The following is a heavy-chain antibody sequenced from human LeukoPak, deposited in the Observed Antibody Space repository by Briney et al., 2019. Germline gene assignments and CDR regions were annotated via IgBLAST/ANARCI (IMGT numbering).Heavy chain of an antibody. CDR3: VKDLPIFDY. CDR1: GFTFSTFG. J-gene: IGHJ4*02. V-gene: IGHV3-30*02. CDR2: IESDVNKK. Sequence: GGSLRLSCAASGFTFSTFGMHWVRQAPGKGLEWVAFIESDVNKKYYTDSVKGRFTISRDNSKNTLYLQMNNLRTEDTAVYYCVKDLPIFDYWGQGTLVTISS.